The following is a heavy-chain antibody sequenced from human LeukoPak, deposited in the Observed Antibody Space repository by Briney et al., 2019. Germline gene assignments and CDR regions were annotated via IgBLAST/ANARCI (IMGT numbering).Heavy chain of an antibody. CDR2: ISSGSVYL. D-gene: IGHD2-2*01. CDR3: ASVPPTGYYYMDV. J-gene: IGHJ6*03. CDR1: GITFNSYS. V-gene: IGHV3-21*01. Sequence: GGPLRLSCVASGITFNSYSMNWVRQAPGKGLEWVAHISSGSVYLHYADSVKGRFTISKDNAKNSLYLQMNSLRAEDTAIYFCASVPPTGYYYMDVWGKGTTVTVS.